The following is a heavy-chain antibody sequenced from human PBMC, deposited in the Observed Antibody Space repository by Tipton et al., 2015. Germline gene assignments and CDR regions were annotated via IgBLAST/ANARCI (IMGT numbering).Heavy chain of an antibody. J-gene: IGHJ4*02. CDR3: ARARGRHGGLFDS. Sequence: TLSLTCSVSGDSINRYYWSWIRQPPGKGLECIGYIYYTGSTHYNPSLKSRVTISVDSSKTQLSLKLRSVTASDTAVYYCARARGRHGGLFDSWGQGILVTVSS. CDR1: GDSINRYY. D-gene: IGHD4-23*01. V-gene: IGHV4-59*01. CDR2: IYYTGST.